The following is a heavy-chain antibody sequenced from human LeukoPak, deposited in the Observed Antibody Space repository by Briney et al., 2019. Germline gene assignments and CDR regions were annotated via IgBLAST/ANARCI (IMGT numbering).Heavy chain of an antibody. CDR2: IKQDGAEK. J-gene: IGHJ4*02. Sequence: PGGSLRLSCAASGFTFSSYWMGWVRQAPGKGLEWVASIKQDGAEKHYVDSVKGRFTISRDNAKNSLYLQMNSLRAEDTAVYYCASWTPWSGGYWPGDYFDYWGQGTLVTVSS. V-gene: IGHV3-7*01. CDR3: ASWTPWSGGYWPGDYFDY. CDR1: GFTFSSYW. D-gene: IGHD1-26*01.